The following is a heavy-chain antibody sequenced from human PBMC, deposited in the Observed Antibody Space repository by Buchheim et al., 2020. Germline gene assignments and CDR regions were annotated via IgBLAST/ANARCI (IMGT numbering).Heavy chain of an antibody. D-gene: IGHD3-22*01. Sequence: QVQLQESGPGLVKPSQTLSLTCTVSGGSISSGGYYWSWIRQHPGKGLEWIGYIHYSGSTYYNPSLKSRVIISVDTSENQFFLKLSSVTAADTAVYDCARDSPLSGYYPDCSYYGMDVWGQGTT. CDR1: GGSISSGGYY. CDR2: IHYSGST. V-gene: IGHV4-31*03. CDR3: ARDSPLSGYYPDCSYYGMDV. J-gene: IGHJ6*02.